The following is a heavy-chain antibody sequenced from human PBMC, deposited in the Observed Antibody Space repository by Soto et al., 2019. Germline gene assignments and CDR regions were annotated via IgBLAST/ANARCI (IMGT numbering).Heavy chain of an antibody. D-gene: IGHD3-3*01. J-gene: IGHJ6*03. CDR2: IYYSGST. CDR1: GGSISSSSYY. CDR3: ARQPPAEWLLLGYYYYYMDV. Sequence: QLQLQESGPGLVKPSETLSLTCTVSGGSISSSSYYWGWIRQPPGKGLEWIGSIYYSGSTYYNPSLKSRVTISVDTSKNQFSLKLSSVTAADTAVYYCARQPPAEWLLLGYYYYYMDVWGEGTTVTVSS. V-gene: IGHV4-39*01.